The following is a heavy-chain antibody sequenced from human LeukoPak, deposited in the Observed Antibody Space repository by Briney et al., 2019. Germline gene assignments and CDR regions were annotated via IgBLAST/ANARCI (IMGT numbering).Heavy chain of an antibody. CDR3: AREVIGYCSSTSCYADY. J-gene: IGHJ4*02. D-gene: IGHD2-2*01. Sequence: GGSLRLSCAASGFTFSSYSMNWVRQAPGKGLEWVSSISSSSSYIYYADSVKGRFTISRDNAKNSLYLQMNSLRAEDTAVYYCAREVIGYCSSTSCYADYWGQGTLVTVSS. CDR2: ISSSSSYI. CDR1: GFTFSSYS. V-gene: IGHV3-21*01.